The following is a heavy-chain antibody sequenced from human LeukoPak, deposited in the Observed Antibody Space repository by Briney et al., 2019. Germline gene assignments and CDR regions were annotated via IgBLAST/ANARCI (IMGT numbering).Heavy chain of an antibody. J-gene: IGHJ4*02. Sequence: GSSVKVSCKASGGTFSSYAISWVRQAPGQGLEWMGGIIPIFGTANYAQKFQGRVTITTDESTSTAYMELSSLRSEDTAVYYCATQRGDSSGYYGGYWGQGILVTVSS. V-gene: IGHV1-69*05. CDR1: GGTFSSYA. CDR2: IIPIFGTA. D-gene: IGHD3-22*01. CDR3: ATQRGDSSGYYGGY.